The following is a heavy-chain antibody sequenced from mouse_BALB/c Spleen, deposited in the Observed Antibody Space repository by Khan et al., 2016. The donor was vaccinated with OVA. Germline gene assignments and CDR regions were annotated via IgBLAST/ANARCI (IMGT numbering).Heavy chain of an antibody. CDR2: IDPENGYV. CDR1: GFTIKDTY. CDR3: ARITYYGGSY. D-gene: IGHD1-1*01. V-gene: IGHV14-3*02. J-gene: IGHJ3*01. Sequence: IQLVQSGAELVKPGASVTLSCTASGFTIKDTYLHWVNQRPEQGLEWVGRIDPENGYVKFDPKFQGKATITADTSSSTVYLQLSSLTSEDTAVYYCARITYYGGSYWGQGTLVTVS.